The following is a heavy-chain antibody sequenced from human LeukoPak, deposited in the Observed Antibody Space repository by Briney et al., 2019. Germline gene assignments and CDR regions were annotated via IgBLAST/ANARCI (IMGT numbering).Heavy chain of an antibody. Sequence: SVKVSFKASGYTFTSYGISWVRQAPGQGLEWMGGIIPIFGTANYAQKFQGRVTITADKSTSTAYMELSSLRSEDTAVYYCARNIHGSNWFDPWGQGTLVTVSS. V-gene: IGHV1-69*06. CDR2: IIPIFGTA. CDR1: GYTFTSYG. D-gene: IGHD2/OR15-2a*01. J-gene: IGHJ5*02. CDR3: ARNIHGSNWFDP.